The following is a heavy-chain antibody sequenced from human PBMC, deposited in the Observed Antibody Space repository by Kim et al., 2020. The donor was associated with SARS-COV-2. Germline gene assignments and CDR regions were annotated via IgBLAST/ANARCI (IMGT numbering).Heavy chain of an antibody. CDR1: GGSISSSSYY. J-gene: IGHJ2*01. CDR3: ARRGDGWGGCPAYKWY. D-gene: IGHD3-16*01. CDR2: IYYSGST. Sequence: SETLSLTCTVSGGSISSSSYYWGWIRQPPGKGLEWIGSIYYSGSTYYNPSLKSRVTISVDTSKNQFSLKLSSVTAADTAVYYCARRGDGWGGCPAYKWY. V-gene: IGHV4-39*07.